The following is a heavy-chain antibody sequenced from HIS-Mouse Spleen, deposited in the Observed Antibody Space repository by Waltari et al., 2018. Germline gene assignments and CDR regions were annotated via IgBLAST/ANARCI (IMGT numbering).Heavy chain of an antibody. CDR2: IYHSGST. V-gene: IGHV4-38-2*02. J-gene: IGHJ6*02. CDR1: GYSISSGYY. D-gene: IGHD6-13*01. CDR3: ARALEYSSSWYYYYYGMAV. Sequence: QVQLQESGPGLVKHSETLSLTCTVSGYSISSGYYWGWIRQPPGKGLEGIGSIYHSGSTSHNPSPKGRVTMSVDTSKNQCSLMRSAVTAADPAVYYWARALEYSSSWYYYYYGMAVWGQGTTVTVSS.